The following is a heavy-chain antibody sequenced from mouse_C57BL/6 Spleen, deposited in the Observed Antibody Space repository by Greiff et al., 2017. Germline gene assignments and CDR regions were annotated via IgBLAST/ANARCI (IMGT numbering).Heavy chain of an antibody. CDR1: GYAFSSSW. D-gene: IGHD1-1*01. Sequence: QVQLQQSGPELVKPGASVKISCKASGYAFSSSWMNWVKQRPGKGLEWIGRIYPGDGDTTYNGTFKGKATLTADKSSSTAYMQLISLTSEDSAVYFCARTYYGSSYVYCDDWGQGTTRTVSA. CDR2: IYPGDGDT. J-gene: IGHJ2*01. CDR3: ARTYYGSSYVYCDD. V-gene: IGHV1-82*01.